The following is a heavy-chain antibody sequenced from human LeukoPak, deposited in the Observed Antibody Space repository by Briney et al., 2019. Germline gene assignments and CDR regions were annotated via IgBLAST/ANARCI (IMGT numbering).Heavy chain of an antibody. CDR3: ARDMRRVAGSSGYYYYYYMDV. V-gene: IGHV3-7*01. CDR1: GSTFSSYW. D-gene: IGHD3-10*01. J-gene: IGHJ6*03. Sequence: GGSLRLSCAASGSTFSSYWMSWVRQAPGKGLEWVANIKQDGSEKYYVDSVKGRFTISRDNAKNSLYPQMNSLRAEDTAVYYCARDMRRVAGSSGYYYYYYMDVWGKGTTVTVSS. CDR2: IKQDGSEK.